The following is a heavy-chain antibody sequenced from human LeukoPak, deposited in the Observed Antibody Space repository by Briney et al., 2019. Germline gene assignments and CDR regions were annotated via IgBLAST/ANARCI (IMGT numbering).Heavy chain of an antibody. CDR2: ISYSGIT. CDR3: ARVKPYYDSSGYIDF. D-gene: IGHD3-22*01. CDR1: GGSIRSSYYY. V-gene: IGHV4-31*03. Sequence: SETLSLTCTVSGGSIRSSYYYWGWIRQHPGKGLEWIGYISYSGITHYNPSLKSRVSISVDASKNQFSLRLSSVTAPDTAVYYCARVKPYYDSSGYIDFWGQGTLVTVSS. J-gene: IGHJ4*02.